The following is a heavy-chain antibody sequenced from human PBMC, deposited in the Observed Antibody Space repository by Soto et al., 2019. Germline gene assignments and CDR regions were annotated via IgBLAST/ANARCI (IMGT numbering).Heavy chain of an antibody. CDR2: IYYSGST. J-gene: IGHJ6*02. Sequence: SETLSLTCTVSGGSISSGGYYWSWIRQHPGKGLEWIGYIYYSGSTYYNPSLKSRVTISVDTSKNQFSLKLSSVTAADTAVYYCARDGIVVVNNYGMDVWGQGTTVTV. V-gene: IGHV4-31*03. CDR3: ARDGIVVVNNYGMDV. CDR1: GGSISSGGYY. D-gene: IGHD2-21*01.